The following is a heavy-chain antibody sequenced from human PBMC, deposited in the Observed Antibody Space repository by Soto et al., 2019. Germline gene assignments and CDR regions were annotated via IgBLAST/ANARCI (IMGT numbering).Heavy chain of an antibody. D-gene: IGHD3-22*01. V-gene: IGHV4-59*01. CDR3: ARVDHDSSGYYGYNWFDP. CDR1: GGSISSYY. CDR2: IYYSGST. Sequence: SETLSLTCTVSGGSISSYYWSWIRQPPGKGLEWIGYIYYSGSTNYNPSLKSRVTISVDTSKNQFSLKLSSVTAADTAVYYCARVDHDSSGYYGYNWFDPWGQGTLVTVSS. J-gene: IGHJ5*02.